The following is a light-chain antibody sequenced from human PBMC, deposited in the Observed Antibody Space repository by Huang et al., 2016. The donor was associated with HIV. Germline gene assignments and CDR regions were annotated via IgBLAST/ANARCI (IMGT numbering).Light chain of an antibody. Sequence: EIVMTQSPATLSASPGERVTLACRASQSVNSNLAWLQQKPGQAPRLLIYGASSRATVIPVRFSGGGSGTDFTLTISSLQSEDFAFYFCQQYNNWPPDPTFGQGTKLDIK. J-gene: IGKJ2*01. CDR1: QSVNSN. CDR3: QQYNNWPPDPT. V-gene: IGKV3D-15*01. CDR2: GAS.